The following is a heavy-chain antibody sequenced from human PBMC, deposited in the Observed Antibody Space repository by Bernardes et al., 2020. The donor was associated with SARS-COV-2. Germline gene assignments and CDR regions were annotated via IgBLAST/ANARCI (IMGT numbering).Heavy chain of an antibody. CDR1: EFTFSSYW. J-gene: IGHJ4*02. D-gene: IGHD1-1*01. CDR2: INGDGSST. V-gene: IGHV3-74*01. CDR3: ASLSTGTNSFDS. Sequence: GGSLRLSCAASEFTFSSYWMHWVRQAPGKGLVWVSRINGDGSSTTYADSVKGRFIISRDSAKNTLYLQMNSLRAEDTAVYFCASLSTGTNSFDSWGQGTLVTVSS.